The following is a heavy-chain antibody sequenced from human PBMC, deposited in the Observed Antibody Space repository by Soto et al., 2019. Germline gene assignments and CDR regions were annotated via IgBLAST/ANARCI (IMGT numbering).Heavy chain of an antibody. Sequence: PGGSLRLSCAASGFTFSNAWMSWVRQAPGKGLEWVGRIKSKTDGGTTDYAAPVKGRFTISRDDSKNTLYLQMNSLKTEDTAVYYCTVYQLLRDAFDIWGQGTMVTVSS. V-gene: IGHV3-15*01. CDR3: TVYQLLRDAFDI. D-gene: IGHD2-2*01. J-gene: IGHJ3*02. CDR1: GFTFSNAW. CDR2: IKSKTDGGTT.